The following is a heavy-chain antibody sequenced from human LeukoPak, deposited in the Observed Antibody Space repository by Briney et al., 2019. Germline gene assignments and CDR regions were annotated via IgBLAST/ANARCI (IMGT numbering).Heavy chain of an antibody. CDR3: ARDGGDYYYYYYYMDV. J-gene: IGHJ6*03. Sequence: PGGSLRLSCAASGFTFSSYSMNWVRQAPGKGLEWFSSISSSSSYIYYADSVEGRFTISIDNAKNSLYLQMNSLRAEDTAVYYCARDGGDYYYYYYYMDVWGKGTTVTVSS. D-gene: IGHD2-21*02. CDR1: GFTFSSYS. CDR2: ISSSSSYI. V-gene: IGHV3-21*01.